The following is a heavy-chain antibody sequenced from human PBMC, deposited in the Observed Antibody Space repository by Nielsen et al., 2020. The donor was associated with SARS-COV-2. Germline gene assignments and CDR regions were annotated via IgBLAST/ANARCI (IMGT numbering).Heavy chain of an antibody. CDR3: AKGRVQVWPDFDY. CDR2: FSGSGSGGTT. J-gene: IGHJ4*02. D-gene: IGHD5-18*01. Sequence: GESLKISCAASGFTFSSYAMSWVRQAPGKGLEWVSAFSGSGSGGTTYYADSVKGRFTISRVNSKNTLFLQMNSLRAEDTAVYYCAKGRVQVWPDFDYWGQGTLVTVSS. CDR1: GFTFSSYA. V-gene: IGHV3-23*01.